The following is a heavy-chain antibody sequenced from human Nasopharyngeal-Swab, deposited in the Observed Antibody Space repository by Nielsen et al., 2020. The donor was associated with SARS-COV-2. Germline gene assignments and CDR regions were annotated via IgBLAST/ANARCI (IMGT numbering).Heavy chain of an antibody. Sequence: VCQAPGKGLEWVAVIWYDGSNKYYADSVKGRFTISRDNAKNSLYLQMNSLRAEDTAVYYCASTRINHDYPGGGYYGMDVWGQGTTVTVSS. D-gene: IGHD4-11*01. CDR2: IWYDGSNK. V-gene: IGHV3-33*03. J-gene: IGHJ6*02. CDR3: ASTRINHDYPGGGYYGMDV.